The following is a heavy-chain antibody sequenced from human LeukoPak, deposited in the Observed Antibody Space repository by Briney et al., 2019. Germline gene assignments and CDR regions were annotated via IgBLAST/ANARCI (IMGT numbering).Heavy chain of an antibody. D-gene: IGHD6-13*01. CDR1: GYTSTGYY. V-gene: IGHV1-2*02. J-gene: IGHJ6*02. CDR2: INPNSGGT. Sequence: ASVKVSCKASGYTSTGYYMHWVRQAPGQGLEWMGWINPNSGGTNYAQKFQGRVTMTRDTPISTAYMELSRLRSDDTAVYYCAISIAAAGQAYYYYGMDVWGQGTTVTVSS. CDR3: AISIAAAGQAYYYYGMDV.